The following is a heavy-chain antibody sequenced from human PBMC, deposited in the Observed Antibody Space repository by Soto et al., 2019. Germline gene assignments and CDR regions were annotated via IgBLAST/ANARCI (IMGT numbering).Heavy chain of an antibody. Sequence: SETLSLTCTVSGGSISSYYWSWIRQPPGKGLEWIGYIYYSGSTNYNPSLKSRVTISVDTSKNQFSLKLSSVTAADTAVYYCAVRARQLFTYWGQGTLVTVSS. CDR1: GGSISSYY. CDR3: AVRARQLFTY. V-gene: IGHV4-59*01. CDR2: IYYSGST. J-gene: IGHJ4*02. D-gene: IGHD5-18*01.